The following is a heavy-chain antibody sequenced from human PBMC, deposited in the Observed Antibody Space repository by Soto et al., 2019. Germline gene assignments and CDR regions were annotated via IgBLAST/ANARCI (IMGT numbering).Heavy chain of an antibody. CDR3: ARERSGYDY. Sequence: SETLSLTCTVSGGSISSGDYSWSWIRQPPRKGLELIQYIYYSGSTYSIPSVKSRVTISVDTSKNPLSLKLSSVTAADPAVYYCARERSGYDYWGQRTLVTV. D-gene: IGHD3-3*01. J-gene: IGHJ4*02. CDR2: IYYSGST. CDR1: GGSISSGDYS. V-gene: IGHV4-30-4*01.